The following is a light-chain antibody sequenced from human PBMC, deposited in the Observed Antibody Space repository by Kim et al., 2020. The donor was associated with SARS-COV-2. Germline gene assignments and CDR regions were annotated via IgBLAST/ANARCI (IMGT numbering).Light chain of an antibody. CDR2: GKN. V-gene: IGLV3-19*01. CDR3: SSRDISGNHYL. CDR1: SLRNYY. J-gene: IGLJ1*01. Sequence: SSELPQDPAVSVALGQTIRITCQGDSLRNYYASWYQQKPGQAPVLVIYGKNNRPSGIPDRFSGSISGTPASLTITGTQAEDEADYYCSSRDISGNHYLFG.